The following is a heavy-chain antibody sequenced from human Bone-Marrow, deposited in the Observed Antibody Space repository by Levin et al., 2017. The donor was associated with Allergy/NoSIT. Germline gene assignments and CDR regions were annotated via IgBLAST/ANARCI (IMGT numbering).Heavy chain of an antibody. CDR2: ISLNSGSI. Sequence: GGSLRLSCAASGFRFDDYAMHWVRQAPGKGLEWVAGISLNSGSIEYAGSVRGRFTISRDNAKNFLYLQMNSLTFEDTALYYCAKGVQTTLTNNGFDFWGQGTLVTVSS. D-gene: IGHD4-17*01. V-gene: IGHV3-9*01. CDR3: AKGVQTTLTNNGFDF. CDR1: GFRFDDYA. J-gene: IGHJ5*01.